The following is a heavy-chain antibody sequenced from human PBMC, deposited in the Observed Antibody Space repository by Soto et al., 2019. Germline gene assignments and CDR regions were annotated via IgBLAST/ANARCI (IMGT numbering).Heavy chain of an antibody. D-gene: IGHD3-9*01. Sequence: SVKVSCKVSGYTLTELSMHWVRQAHGKGLEWMGGFDPEDGETIYAQKFQGRVTMTEDTSTDTAYMELSSLRSEDTAVYYCATVPSYDILTGYFDYWGQGTLVTVSS. V-gene: IGHV1-24*01. CDR3: ATVPSYDILTGYFDY. CDR1: GYTLTELS. CDR2: FDPEDGET. J-gene: IGHJ4*02.